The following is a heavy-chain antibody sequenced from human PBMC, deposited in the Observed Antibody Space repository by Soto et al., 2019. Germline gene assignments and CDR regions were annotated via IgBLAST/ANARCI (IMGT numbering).Heavy chain of an antibody. CDR2: IIPIFGTA. J-gene: IGHJ4*02. Sequence: GASVKVSCKASGGTFSSYAISWVRQAPGQGLEWVGGIIPIFGTANYAQKFQGRVTVTADESTSTAYMELSRLRSEDTAIYYCARGWGLDSDTYYYAYWGQGTLVTVSS. V-gene: IGHV1-69*13. D-gene: IGHD3-16*01. CDR1: GGTFSSYA. CDR3: ARGWGLDSDTYYYAY.